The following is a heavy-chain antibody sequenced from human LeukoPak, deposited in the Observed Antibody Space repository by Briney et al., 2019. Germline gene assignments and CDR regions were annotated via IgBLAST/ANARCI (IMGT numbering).Heavy chain of an antibody. CDR2: IYYSGST. Sequence: SETLSLTCTVSGGSISSYYWSWIRQPPGKGLEWIGYIYYSGSTNYNPSLKSRVTISVDTSKNQFSLKLSSVTAADTAVYYCARRALAVAGMGYAFDIWGQGTMVTVSS. CDR1: GGSISSYY. D-gene: IGHD6-19*01. J-gene: IGHJ3*02. V-gene: IGHV4-59*08. CDR3: ARRALAVAGMGYAFDI.